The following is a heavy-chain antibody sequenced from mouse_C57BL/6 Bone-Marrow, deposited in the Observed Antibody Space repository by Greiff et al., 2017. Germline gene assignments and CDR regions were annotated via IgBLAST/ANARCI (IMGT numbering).Heavy chain of an antibody. CDR1: GFTFSSYG. CDR3: ARRGTVGYAMDY. V-gene: IGHV5-6*01. D-gene: IGHD1-1*01. CDR2: ISSGGSYT. Sequence: EVQGVESGGDLVKPGGSLKLSCAASGFTFSSYGMSWVRQTQDKRLEWVATISSGGSYTYYPDSVKGRVTISRDNAKNTLYLQMSSLKSEDTAMYYCARRGTVGYAMDYWGQGTSVTVSS. J-gene: IGHJ4*01.